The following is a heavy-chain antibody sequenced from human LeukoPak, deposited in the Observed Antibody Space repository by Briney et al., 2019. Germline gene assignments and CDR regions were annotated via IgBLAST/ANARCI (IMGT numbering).Heavy chain of an antibody. CDR3: ARDQGGAYYDILPKGMDV. CDR1: GFTFSSYG. D-gene: IGHD3-9*01. Sequence: GRSLRLSCAASGFTFSSYGIHWGRQAPGTGLEWVAVIWYDGSNKYYADSVKGRFTISRDNSKNKVYLQMKSLGVEDTAVYYCARDQGGAYYDILPKGMDVWGKGTTVTVS. V-gene: IGHV3-33*01. CDR2: IWYDGSNK. J-gene: IGHJ6*04.